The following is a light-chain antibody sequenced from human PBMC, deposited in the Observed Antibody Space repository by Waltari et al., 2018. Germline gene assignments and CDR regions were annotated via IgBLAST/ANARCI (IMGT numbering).Light chain of an antibody. CDR2: RAS. J-gene: IGKJ1*01. CDR1: QDIGND. CDR3: QQGNSDPWT. V-gene: IGKV1-17*01. Sequence: DIQMTQSPSSLSASVGDIVTTTCQASQDIGNDLNWYQHKPGKVPRLLIYRASNLQSGIPSRFSASGSGTIFTFTISSLQPEDFVSYYCQQGNSDPWTFGQGTQVEI.